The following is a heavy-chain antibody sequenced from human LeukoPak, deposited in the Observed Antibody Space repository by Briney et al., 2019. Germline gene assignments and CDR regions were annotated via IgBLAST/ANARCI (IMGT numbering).Heavy chain of an antibody. V-gene: IGHV4-34*01. CDR3: VRGLKVNYFDY. CDR2: INHSGGT. CDR1: GGSFSGYY. Sequence: SETLSLTCAVYGGSFSGYYWSWIRQPPGKGLEWIGEINHSGGTNYNPSLKSRVTISVDTSKNQFSLKLSSVTAADTAVYYCVRGLKVNYFDYWGQGTLVTVSS. J-gene: IGHJ4*02.